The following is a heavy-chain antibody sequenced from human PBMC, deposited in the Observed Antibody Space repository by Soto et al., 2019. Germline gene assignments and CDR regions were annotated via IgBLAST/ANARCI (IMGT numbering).Heavy chain of an antibody. Sequence: PVGSLRLSCAASGFTFSSYAMHWVRQAPGKGLEWVAVISYDGSNKYYADSVKGRFTISRDNSKNTLYLQMNSLRAEDTAVYYCASELDGYDSSGSDYWGQGTLVTVSS. V-gene: IGHV3-30-3*01. CDR1: GFTFSSYA. D-gene: IGHD3-22*01. CDR2: ISYDGSNK. J-gene: IGHJ4*02. CDR3: ASELDGYDSSGSDY.